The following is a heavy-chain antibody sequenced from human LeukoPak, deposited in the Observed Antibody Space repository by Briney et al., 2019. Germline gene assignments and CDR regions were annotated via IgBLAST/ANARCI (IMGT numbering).Heavy chain of an antibody. CDR3: AREYYYDSRGPFDY. J-gene: IGHJ4*02. V-gene: IGHV1-69*01. Sequence: SVKVSCKASGGTFSSYAISWVRQAPGQGLEWMGGIVPIFGTANYAQKFQGRVTITADESTSTAYMELSSLRSEDTAVYYCAREYYYDSRGPFDYWGQGTLVTVSS. D-gene: IGHD3-22*01. CDR1: GGTFSSYA. CDR2: IVPIFGTA.